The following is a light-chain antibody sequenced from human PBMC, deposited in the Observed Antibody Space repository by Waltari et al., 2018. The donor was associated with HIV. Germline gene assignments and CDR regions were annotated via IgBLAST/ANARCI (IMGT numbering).Light chain of an antibody. Sequence: QSALTQPRSVSRSPGQSVTISCTGTSSDVGGYDYVSWYQQHPGKAPKLMIYDVNNRPSGVPDRFSGSKSGNSASLSISGLQADDEADYFCCSYAGTYTWVFGGGTKLTVL. CDR3: CSYAGTYTWV. V-gene: IGLV2-11*01. J-gene: IGLJ3*02. CDR1: SSDVGGYDY. CDR2: DVN.